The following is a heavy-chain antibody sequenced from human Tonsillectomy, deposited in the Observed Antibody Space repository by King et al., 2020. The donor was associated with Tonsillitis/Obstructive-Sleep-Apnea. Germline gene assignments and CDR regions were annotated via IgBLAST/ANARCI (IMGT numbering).Heavy chain of an antibody. V-gene: IGHV1-46*01. D-gene: IGHD1-26*01. CDR1: GYTFTSYY. J-gene: IGHJ6*03. CDR3: ARDLSVWSLGTYYMDV. CDR2: INPSGGST. Sequence: VQLVESGAEVKKPGASVKVSCKASGYTFTSYYMHWVRQAPGQGLEWMGIINPSGGSTSYAQKFQGRVTMTRDTSTSTVNMELSSLKSEGTAMYYCARDLSVWSLGTYYMDVWGKGTTVTVSS.